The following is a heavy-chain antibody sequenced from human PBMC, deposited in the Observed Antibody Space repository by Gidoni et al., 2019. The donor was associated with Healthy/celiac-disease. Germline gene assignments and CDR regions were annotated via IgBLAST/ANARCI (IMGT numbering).Heavy chain of an antibody. V-gene: IGHV3-30-3*01. CDR1: GFTFSSYA. CDR2: ISYDGSNK. CDR3: AREGAAFVWYYYGMDV. J-gene: IGHJ6*02. Sequence: QVQLVESGGGVVQPGRSLRLSCAASGFTFSSYAMHWVRQAPGKGLEWVAVISYDGSNKYYADSVKGRFTISRDNSKNTLYLQMNSLRAEDTAVYYCAREGAAFVWYYYGMDVWGQGTTVTVSS. D-gene: IGHD2-8*01.